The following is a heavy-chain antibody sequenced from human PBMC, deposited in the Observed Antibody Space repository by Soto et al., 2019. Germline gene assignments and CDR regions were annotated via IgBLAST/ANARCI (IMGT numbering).Heavy chain of an antibody. CDR1: GDSVSSNSAA. Sequence: SQTLSLTCVISGDSVSSNSAAWNWIRQSPSRGLEWLGRTYYRSKWYNDYAVSVKSRITINPDTSKNQFSLQLNSVTPEDTAVYYCAREDMITFGGANFDYWGQGTLVTVSS. V-gene: IGHV6-1*01. CDR3: AREDMITFGGANFDY. J-gene: IGHJ4*02. CDR2: TYYRSKWYN. D-gene: IGHD3-16*01.